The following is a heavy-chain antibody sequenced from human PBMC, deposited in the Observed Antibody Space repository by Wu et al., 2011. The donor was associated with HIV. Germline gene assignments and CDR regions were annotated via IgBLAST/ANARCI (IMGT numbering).Heavy chain of an antibody. V-gene: IGHV1-18*01. J-gene: IGHJ6*02. Sequence: VQLVQSGGEMKKPGDSVKVSCKGAGFTFKSYGFSWLRQAPGQGLEWVGWISPYNGKTVYAQKLLGRVWMTTDTSTSTVYMELRSLRSDDTAVYFCARDHPVGNFGISFFRGPSVYYFYYYPLDVVGRRTTVIVSS. CDR1: GFTFKSYG. CDR2: ISPYNGKT. CDR3: ARDHPVGNFGISFFRGPSVYYFYYYPLDV. D-gene: IGHD3-10*01.